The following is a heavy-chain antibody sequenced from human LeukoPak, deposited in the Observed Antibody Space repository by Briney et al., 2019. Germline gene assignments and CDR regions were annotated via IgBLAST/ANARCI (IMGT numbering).Heavy chain of an antibody. CDR3: ARSHSGSLRAPFDH. Sequence: ASVKVSCKASGYIFSNCGVIWVRQAPGQGLEWMAWISPYKGDTKYAQKFQGRVTVTADTSTATVYMELRGLRSDDTAIYYCARSHSGSLRAPFDHWGQGTLVTVST. J-gene: IGHJ4*02. CDR1: GYIFSNCG. D-gene: IGHD3-22*01. V-gene: IGHV1-18*01. CDR2: ISPYKGDT.